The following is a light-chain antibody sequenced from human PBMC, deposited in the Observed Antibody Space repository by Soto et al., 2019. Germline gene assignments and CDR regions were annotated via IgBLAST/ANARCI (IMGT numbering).Light chain of an antibody. CDR2: GAS. J-gene: IGKJ3*01. CDR1: QSVSSN. CDR3: QQYNNWPSFT. Sequence: DIVMTQSPATLSVSPGERATLSCRASQSVSSNLAWYQQKPGQAPRLLVYGASTRATGIPARFSGSGSGTEIILTISSLQSEDFALYYGQQYNNWPSFTFGPGTKVDI. V-gene: IGKV3-15*01.